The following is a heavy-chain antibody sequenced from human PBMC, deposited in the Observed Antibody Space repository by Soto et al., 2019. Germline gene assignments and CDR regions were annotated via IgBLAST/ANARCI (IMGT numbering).Heavy chain of an antibody. CDR3: ARENVHAFDL. J-gene: IGHJ3*01. V-gene: IGHV3-66*01. CDR2: FYNANTT. Sequence: EVQLVESGGGVVQPGGSLRISCAASGFSVSRNFISWVRQAPGKGLEWVSVFYNANTTHYADSVKGRFTVSRDNSKNTLYLQMSSLRAADTAVYYCARENVHAFDLWGQGTMVTVSS. CDR1: GFSVSRNF.